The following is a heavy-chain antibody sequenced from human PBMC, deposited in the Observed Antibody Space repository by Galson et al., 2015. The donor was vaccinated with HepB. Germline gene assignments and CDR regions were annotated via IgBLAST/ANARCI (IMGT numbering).Heavy chain of an antibody. CDR1: GYTFTSYA. V-gene: IGHV1-3*01. CDR2: INAGNGNT. Sequence: SVKVSCKASGYTFTSYAMHWVRQAPGQRLEWMGWINAGNGNTKYSQKFQGRVTITRDTSASTAYMELSSLRSEDTAVYYCARDWEDYYGSGTMFDYWGQGTLVTVSS. D-gene: IGHD3-10*01. CDR3: ARDWEDYYGSGTMFDY. J-gene: IGHJ4*02.